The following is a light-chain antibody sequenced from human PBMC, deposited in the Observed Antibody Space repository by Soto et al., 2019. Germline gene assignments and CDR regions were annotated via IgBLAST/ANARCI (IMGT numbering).Light chain of an antibody. J-gene: IGLJ1*01. CDR2: SNN. CDR3: AAWDDSLNGFYV. CDR1: SSKIGSNT. V-gene: IGLV1-44*01. Sequence: QSVLTQPHSASGTPGQRVTISCSGSSSKIGSNTVNWYQQLPGTAPKLLIYSNNQRPSGVPDRFSGSKSGTSASLAISGLQSEEEADYYCAAWDDSLNGFYVFGPGTKVTVL.